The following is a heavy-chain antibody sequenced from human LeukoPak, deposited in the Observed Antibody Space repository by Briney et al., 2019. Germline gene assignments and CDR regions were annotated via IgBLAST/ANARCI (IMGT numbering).Heavy chain of an antibody. Sequence: PGGSLRLSCAASGFTFSSYTMNWVRQAPGKGLEWVSAISGSGGSTYYADSVKGRFTISRDNSKNTLYLQMNSLRAEDTAVYYCAKAWAARHDAFDIWGQGTMVTVSS. V-gene: IGHV3-23*01. CDR3: AKAWAARHDAFDI. D-gene: IGHD6-6*01. J-gene: IGHJ3*02. CDR1: GFTFSSYT. CDR2: ISGSGGST.